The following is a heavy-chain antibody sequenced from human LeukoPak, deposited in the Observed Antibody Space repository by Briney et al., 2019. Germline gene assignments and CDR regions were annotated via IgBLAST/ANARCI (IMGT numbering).Heavy chain of an antibody. J-gene: IGHJ4*02. CDR2: IYTSGST. V-gene: IGHV4-4*09. Sequence: SETLSLTCTVSGGSFSSYYWSWIRQPPGKGLEWIGYIYTSGSTNYNPSLKSRVTISVDTSKNQFSLKLSSVTAADTAAYYCARHRVGATPLFDYWGQGTLVTVSS. CDR3: ARHRVGATPLFDY. D-gene: IGHD1-26*01. CDR1: GGSFSSYY.